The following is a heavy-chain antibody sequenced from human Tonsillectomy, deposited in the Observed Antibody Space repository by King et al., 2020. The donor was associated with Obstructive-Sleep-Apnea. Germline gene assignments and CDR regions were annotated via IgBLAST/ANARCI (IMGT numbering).Heavy chain of an antibody. Sequence: VQLVESGGGVVQPGRSLRLSCAASGFTFSSYAMHWVRQAPGKGLEWVAAISFDGSNKNYADSVKGRFTISRDNSKNEFYLQMNSLRTEDTAVYYCASDPEQWLVQGFFDYWGQGTLVTVSS. V-gene: IGHV3-30*04. CDR2: ISFDGSNK. D-gene: IGHD6-19*01. J-gene: IGHJ4*02. CDR1: GFTFSSYA. CDR3: ASDPEQWLVQGFFDY.